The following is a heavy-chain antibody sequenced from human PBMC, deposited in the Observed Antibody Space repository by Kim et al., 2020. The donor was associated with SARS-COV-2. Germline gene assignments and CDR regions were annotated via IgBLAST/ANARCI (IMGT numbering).Heavy chain of an antibody. CDR3: AKPQVDSYGPGDNWFDP. CDR1: GFTFSSYG. D-gene: IGHD5-18*01. J-gene: IGHJ5*02. Sequence: GGSLRLSCAASGFTFSSYGMHWVRQAPGKGLEWVAVISYDGSNKYYADSVKGRFTISRDNSKNTLYLQMNSLRAEDTAVYYCAKPQVDSYGPGDNWFDPWGQGTLVTVSS. CDR2: ISYDGSNK. V-gene: IGHV3-30*18.